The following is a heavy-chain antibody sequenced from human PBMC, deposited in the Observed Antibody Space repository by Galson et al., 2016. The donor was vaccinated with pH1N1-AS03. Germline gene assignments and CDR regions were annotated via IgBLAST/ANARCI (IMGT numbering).Heavy chain of an antibody. D-gene: IGHD1-26*01. CDR3: ARGAGWETSE. CDR2: TKYNGAT. Sequence: WHWIRQAPGSGPQWIGLTKYNGATHYNPSLQSRVTISIDTSKNQFSLKVYSVTSADAAVYYCARGAGWETSEWGQGILVTVSS. J-gene: IGHJ4*01. V-gene: IGHV4-59*01.